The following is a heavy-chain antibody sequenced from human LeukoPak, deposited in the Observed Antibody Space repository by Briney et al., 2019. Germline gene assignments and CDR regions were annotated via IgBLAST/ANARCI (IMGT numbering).Heavy chain of an antibody. CDR2: IKQDGSEK. D-gene: IGHD7-27*01. V-gene: IGHV3-7*01. CDR1: GFIFNNYW. Sequence: GGSLRLSCAASGFIFNNYWISWVRQAPGEGLEWVANIKQDGSEKYYVDSVKGRFTISRDNAKNSLYLQMNSLRAEDTAVYYCARDRELGSGDYYYYYGMDVWGQGTTVTVSS. J-gene: IGHJ6*02. CDR3: ARDRELGSGDYYYYYGMDV.